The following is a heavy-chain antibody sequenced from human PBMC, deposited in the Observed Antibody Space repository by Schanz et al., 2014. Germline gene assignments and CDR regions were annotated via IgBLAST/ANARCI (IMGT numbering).Heavy chain of an antibody. D-gene: IGHD5-12*01. Sequence: EVQLVESGGGLIQPGGSLRLSCAVSGFTVNTNYMSWVRQAPGKGLEWISSMYINSGSTQYADSVKGRFIISRDSSKKTLFLQMNSLRAEDTGVYFCAGDGGRDGYNLAFDVWGQGTLVTVSS. CDR2: MYINSGST. CDR3: AGDGGRDGYNLAFDV. V-gene: IGHV3-53*01. CDR1: GFTVNTNY. J-gene: IGHJ3*01.